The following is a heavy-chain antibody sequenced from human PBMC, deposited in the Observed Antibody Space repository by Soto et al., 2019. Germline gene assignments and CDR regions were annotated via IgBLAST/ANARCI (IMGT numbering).Heavy chain of an antibody. D-gene: IGHD3-10*01. CDR1: GYTFTSYG. V-gene: IGHV1-18*01. Sequence: ASVKVSCKASGYTFTSYGISWVRQAPGQGLEWMGWISAYNGNTNYAQKLQGRVTMTTDTSTSTAYMELRSLRSDDTAVYYCGSTNYNPSLKSRVTISVDTSKNPFSLKLSSVTAADTAVYYCARVLYCSSTSCYEASGGGTNNWFDPWGQGTLVTVSS. CDR3: GSTNYNPSLKSRVTISVDTSKNPFSLKLSSVTAADTAVYYCARVLYCSSTSCYEASGGGTNNWFDP. J-gene: IGHJ5*02. CDR2: ISAYNGNT.